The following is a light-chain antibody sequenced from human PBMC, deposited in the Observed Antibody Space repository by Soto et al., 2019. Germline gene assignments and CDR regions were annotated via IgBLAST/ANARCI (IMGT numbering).Light chain of an antibody. CDR2: GTS. CDR3: QQYGRSPRT. V-gene: IGKV3-20*01. CDR1: QSVSSGY. J-gene: IGKJ1*01. Sequence: DIVLTQSPGTLSLSPGDRATLSCRASQSVSSGYLAWYQQKPGQAPRLLIHGTSSRAAGIPDRFSGSGSGTDFTLTISRLEPKDFAVYFCQQYGRSPRTFGLGTKVEI.